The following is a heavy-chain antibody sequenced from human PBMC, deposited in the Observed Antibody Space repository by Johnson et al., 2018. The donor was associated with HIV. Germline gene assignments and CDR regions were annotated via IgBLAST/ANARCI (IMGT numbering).Heavy chain of an antibody. CDR1: GFTFSSYW. CDR2: ISYDGSNK. D-gene: IGHD3-3*01. V-gene: IGHV3-30*18. CDR3: AKGIYDFWGGYLLDAFDM. Sequence: QVQLVESGGGLVQPGGSLRLSCAASGFTFSSYWMHWVRQAPGKGLVWVAVISYDGSNKYYADSVKCRFTISRDNAKNSLYLQMNSLRAEDTAVYYCAKGIYDFWGGYLLDAFDMWGQGTMVTVSS. J-gene: IGHJ3*02.